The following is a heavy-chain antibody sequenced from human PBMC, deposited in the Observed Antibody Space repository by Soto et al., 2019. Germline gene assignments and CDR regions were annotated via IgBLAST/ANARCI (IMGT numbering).Heavy chain of an antibody. CDR3: ARSLSHYYYGMDV. Sequence: XVSLRLSCAASGFTFSSYSMNWVRQAPGKGLEWVSSISSSSSYIYYADSVKGRFTISRDNAKNSLYLQMNSLRAEDTAVYYCARSLSHYYYGMDVWGQGTTVTVS. CDR2: ISSSSSYI. D-gene: IGHD3-16*01. J-gene: IGHJ6*02. V-gene: IGHV3-21*01. CDR1: GFTFSSYS.